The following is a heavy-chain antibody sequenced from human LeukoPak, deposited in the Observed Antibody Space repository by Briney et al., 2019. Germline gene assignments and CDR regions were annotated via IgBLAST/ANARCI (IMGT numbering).Heavy chain of an antibody. Sequence: PGGSLRLSCAASGFTFSSYGMHWVRQAPGKGLEWVAVMSFDGSHTYYADSVKGRFTISRDNSKNTLYLQMNSLRAEDTAVYYCARSLRVRGVPDYMDVWGKGTTVTVS. CDR1: GFTFSSYG. J-gene: IGHJ6*03. CDR2: MSFDGSHT. V-gene: IGHV3-30*03. D-gene: IGHD3-10*01. CDR3: ARSLRVRGVPDYMDV.